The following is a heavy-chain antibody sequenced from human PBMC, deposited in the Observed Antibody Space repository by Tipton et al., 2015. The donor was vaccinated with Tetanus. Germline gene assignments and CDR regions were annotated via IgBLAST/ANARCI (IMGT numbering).Heavy chain of an antibody. Sequence: TLSLTCTVSGGSINNYYWSWIRQPARKGLEWIGRIYTSGGTNYNPSLKSRVTMSVDTSKNQFSLKLSSVTAADTAVYSCAREDYYGSGSSYNWFDPWGQGTLVTVSS. CDR1: GGSINNYY. J-gene: IGHJ5*02. V-gene: IGHV4-4*07. D-gene: IGHD3-10*01. CDR3: AREDYYGSGSSYNWFDP. CDR2: IYTSGGT.